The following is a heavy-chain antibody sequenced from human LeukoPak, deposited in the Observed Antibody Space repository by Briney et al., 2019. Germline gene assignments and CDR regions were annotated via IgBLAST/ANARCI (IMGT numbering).Heavy chain of an antibody. V-gene: IGHV4-59*01. D-gene: IGHD3-10*01. J-gene: IGHJ4*02. CDR2: FYYSGST. Sequence: SETLSLSCTVSGGSISNDYWSWIRQPPGKGLEWIGYFYYSGSTNYNPSLKSRVTISVDTSKNQFSLKLSSVPAADTALYYCTRGNFFGYYFDSWGQGSLATVSS. CDR3: TRGNFFGYYFDS. CDR1: GGSISNDY.